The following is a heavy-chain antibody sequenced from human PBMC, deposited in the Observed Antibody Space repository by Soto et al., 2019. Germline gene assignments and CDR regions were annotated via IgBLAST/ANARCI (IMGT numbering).Heavy chain of an antibody. J-gene: IGHJ5*02. Sequence: SSVKVYCKASGYTLTSYDGNWVRQATGQGLEWMGWMNPNSGNTAYAQKFQGRVTMTRNTSISTAHMELSSLRSEDTAMYYSARESTRGFDPGGQGSLFPVSS. CDR1: GYTLTSYD. CDR3: ARESTRGFDP. CDR2: MNPNSGNT. D-gene: IGHD2-2*01. V-gene: IGHV1-8*01.